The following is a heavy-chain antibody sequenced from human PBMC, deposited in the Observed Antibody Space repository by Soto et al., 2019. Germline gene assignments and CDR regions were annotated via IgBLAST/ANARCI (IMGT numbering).Heavy chain of an antibody. CDR2: IIPILGIA. CDR3: ARDDYCGGDCYSAYFDY. J-gene: IGHJ4*02. CDR1: GGTFSSYT. D-gene: IGHD2-21*02. Sequence: QVQLVQSGAEVKKPGSSVKVSCKASGGTFSSYTISWVRQAPGQGLEWMGRIIPILGIANYAQKFQGRVTITEDKSTSTAYMELSSLRSEDTAVYYCARDDYCGGDCYSAYFDYWGQGTLVTVSS. V-gene: IGHV1-69*08.